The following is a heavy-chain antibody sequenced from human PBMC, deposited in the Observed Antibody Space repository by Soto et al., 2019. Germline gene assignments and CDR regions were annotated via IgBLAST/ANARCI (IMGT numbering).Heavy chain of an antibody. CDR2: IKQDGSET. CDR1: GFTFSSYW. J-gene: IGHJ3*02. D-gene: IGHD3-10*01. V-gene: IGHV3-7*03. Sequence: GGSLRLSCAASGFTFSSYWMSWVRQAPGKGLEWVANIKQDGSETYYVDSMKGRFTISRDNAKNSLYLQMNSLRAEDTAVYYCARDLDRDDAFDIWGQGTMVTVSS. CDR3: ARDLDRDDAFDI.